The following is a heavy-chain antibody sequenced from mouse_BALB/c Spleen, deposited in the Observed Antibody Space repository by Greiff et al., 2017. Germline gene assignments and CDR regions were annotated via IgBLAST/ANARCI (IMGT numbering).Heavy chain of an antibody. CDR1: GFTFNTYA. J-gene: IGHJ3*01. Sequence: EVQLVESGGGLVQPNGSLKLSCAASGFTFNTYAMNWFRQAPGKGLEWVARIRSKSNNYATYSADSVKDRFTISRDDSQSMLYLQMNNLKTEDTAMYYCVRGGNYAWFAYWGQGTLVTVSA. CDR2: IRSKSNNYAT. CDR3: VRGGNYAWFAY. D-gene: IGHD2-1*01. V-gene: IGHV10-1*02.